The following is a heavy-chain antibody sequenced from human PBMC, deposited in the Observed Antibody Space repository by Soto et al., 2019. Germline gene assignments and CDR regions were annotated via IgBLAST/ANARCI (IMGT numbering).Heavy chain of an antibody. CDR2: ISYDGSNK. Sequence: QVQLVESGGGVVQPGRSLRLSCAASGFTFSSYAMHWVRRAPGKGLEWVAVISYDGSNKYYADSVKGRFTISRDNSKNTLYMQMNSLRAEDTAVYHCARDSDYSNYGGFLPPKGREYYFDYWGQGTLVTISS. CDR3: ARDSDYSNYGGFLPPKGREYYFDY. CDR1: GFTFSSYA. J-gene: IGHJ4*02. D-gene: IGHD4-4*01. V-gene: IGHV3-30-3*01.